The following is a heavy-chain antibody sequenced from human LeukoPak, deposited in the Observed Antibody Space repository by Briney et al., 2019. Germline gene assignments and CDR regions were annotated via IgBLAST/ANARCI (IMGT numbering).Heavy chain of an antibody. CDR1: GFTFSSYS. Sequence: GGSLRLSRAASGFTFSSYSMNWVRQAPGKGLEWVSSISSSGSTIYYADSVKGRFTISRDNAKNSLYLQMNSLGAEDTAVYYCAELGITMIGGVWGKGTTVTISS. CDR3: AELGITMIGGV. J-gene: IGHJ6*04. CDR2: ISSSGSTI. D-gene: IGHD3-10*02. V-gene: IGHV3-48*04.